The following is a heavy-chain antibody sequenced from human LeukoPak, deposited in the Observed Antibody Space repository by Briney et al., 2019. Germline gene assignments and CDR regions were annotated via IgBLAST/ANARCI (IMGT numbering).Heavy chain of an antibody. CDR3: ARVNGVTGYNWNDWVVYYFDY. D-gene: IGHD1-1*01. CDR2: IYYSGST. Sequence: SETLSLTCTVSGGSISGGGYYWSWIRQHPGKGLEWIGYIYYSGSTYYNPSLKSRVTISVDTSKNQFSLKLSSVTAADTAVYYCARVNGVTGYNWNDWVVYYFDYWGQGTLVTVSS. J-gene: IGHJ4*02. V-gene: IGHV4-31*03. CDR1: GGSISGGGYY.